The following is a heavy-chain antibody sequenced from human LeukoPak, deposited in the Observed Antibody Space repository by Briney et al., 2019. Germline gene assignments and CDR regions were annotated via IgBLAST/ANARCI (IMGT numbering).Heavy chain of an antibody. V-gene: IGHV4-31*03. CDR3: ARDGRGYPGRHAFDV. J-gene: IGHJ3*01. CDR2: VYYSGDT. D-gene: IGHD3-22*01. Sequence: SETLSLTCTVSGGSISSGGYYWTWIRQHPGKGLEWVGNVYYSGDTQYNPSLKSRVIMSMDTSKKQSSLHLNSVTAADTAVYYCARDGRGYPGRHAFDVWGQGTLVIVSS. CDR1: GGSISSGGYY.